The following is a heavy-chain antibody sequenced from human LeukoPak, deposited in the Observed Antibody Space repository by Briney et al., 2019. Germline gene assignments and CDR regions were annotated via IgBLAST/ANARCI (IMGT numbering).Heavy chain of an antibody. CDR2: IIPIFGTK. CDR3: ARRRSYYDSSGYTFDI. V-gene: IGHV1-69*13. CDR1: GGTFSSYA. Sequence: SVTVSCKASGGTFSSYALSWVRQAPGQGLDWMGGIIPIFGTKNYAQTFQGRVTITADESTSTAYMELSSLRSEDTAVYYCARRRSYYDSSGYTFDIWGQGTMVTVSS. D-gene: IGHD3-22*01. J-gene: IGHJ3*02.